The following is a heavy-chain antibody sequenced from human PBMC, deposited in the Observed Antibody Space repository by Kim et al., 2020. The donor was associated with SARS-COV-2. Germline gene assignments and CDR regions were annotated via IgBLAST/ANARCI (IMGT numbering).Heavy chain of an antibody. D-gene: IGHD6-13*01. Sequence: SETLSLTCAVYGGSFSGYYWSWIRQPPGKGLEWIGEINHSGSTNYNPSLKSRVTISVDTSKNQFSLKLSSVTAADTAVYYCARRSSHRIAAAGTVYYYYGMDVWGQGTTVTVSS. V-gene: IGHV4-34*01. J-gene: IGHJ6*02. CDR3: ARRSSHRIAAAGTVYYYYGMDV. CDR1: GGSFSGYY. CDR2: INHSGST.